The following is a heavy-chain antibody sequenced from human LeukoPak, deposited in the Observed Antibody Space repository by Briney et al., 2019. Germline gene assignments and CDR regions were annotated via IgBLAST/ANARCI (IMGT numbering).Heavy chain of an antibody. D-gene: IGHD3-16*02. J-gene: IGHJ4*02. CDR2: FDPEDGET. V-gene: IGHV1-24*01. CDR1: GYTLTELS. Sequence: ASVKVSCKVSGYTLTELSMHWVRQAPGKGLEWMGGFDPEDGETIYAQKFQGRVTMTEDTSTDTAYMELSSLRSEDTAVYYCATVRLRLGELSPDPFDYWGQGTLVTVSS. CDR3: ATVRLRLGELSPDPFDY.